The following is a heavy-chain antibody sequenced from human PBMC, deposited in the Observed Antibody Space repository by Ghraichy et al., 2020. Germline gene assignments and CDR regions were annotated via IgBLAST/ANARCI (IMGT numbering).Heavy chain of an antibody. D-gene: IGHD6-19*01. CDR2: INSNGDKT. V-gene: IGHV3-23*01. CDR1: GFTFNTYA. Sequence: GGSPRLSCAASGFTFNTYAMHWVRQAPGKGLEWVSAINSNGDKTYYADSVKGRFTISRDNSKNTLYLQMNSLRAEDTAVYYCAKRSLYSSGEYYFDYWGQGTLVTVSS. CDR3: AKRSLYSSGEYYFDY. J-gene: IGHJ4*02.